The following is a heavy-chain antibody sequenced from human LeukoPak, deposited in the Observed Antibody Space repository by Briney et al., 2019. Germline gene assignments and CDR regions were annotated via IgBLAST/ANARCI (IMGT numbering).Heavy chain of an antibody. J-gene: IGHJ4*02. CDR3: ARESQIYGSGSYFPFFDY. Sequence: GGSLRLSCAASGFTFSNFAIHWVRQAPGKGLEWVSAISGSGDRTDYADSVKGRFTISRDNSKNTPYLQMNSLRAEDTAIYYCARESQIYGSGSYFPFFDYWGQGTLVTVSS. D-gene: IGHD3-10*01. CDR1: GFTFSNFA. CDR2: ISGSGDRT. V-gene: IGHV3-23*01.